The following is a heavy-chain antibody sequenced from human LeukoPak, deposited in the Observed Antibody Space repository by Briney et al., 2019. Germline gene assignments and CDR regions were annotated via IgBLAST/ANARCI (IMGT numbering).Heavy chain of an antibody. D-gene: IGHD5-12*01. CDR1: GFTFSSYS. Sequence: AGGSLRLSCAASGFTFSSYSMNWVRQAPGKGLEWVSSISSSSSYIYYADSVKGRFTISRDNAKNSLYLQMNSLRAEDTAVYYCARDRGGYVYYYYMDVWGKGTTVTISS. CDR2: ISSSSSYI. J-gene: IGHJ6*03. V-gene: IGHV3-21*01. CDR3: ARDRGGYVYYYYMDV.